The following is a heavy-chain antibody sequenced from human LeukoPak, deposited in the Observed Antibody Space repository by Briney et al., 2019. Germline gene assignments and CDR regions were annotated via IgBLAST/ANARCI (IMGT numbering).Heavy chain of an antibody. V-gene: IGHV4-38-2*02. CDR2: IYHSGST. J-gene: IGHJ3*02. CDR3: AREIRGDYAFDI. CDR1: GYSISSGYY. Sequence: PSETLSLTCTVPGYSISSGYYWGWIRQPPGKGLEWIGSIYHSGSTYYNPSLKSRVTISVDTSKSQFSLKLSSVTAADTAVYYCAREIRGDYAFDIWGQGTMVTVSS. D-gene: IGHD3-10*01.